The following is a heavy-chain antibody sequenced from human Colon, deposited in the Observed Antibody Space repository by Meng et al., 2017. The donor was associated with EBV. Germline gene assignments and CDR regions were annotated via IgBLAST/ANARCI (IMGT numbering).Heavy chain of an antibody. J-gene: IGHJ4*02. CDR2: IYRGGGT. D-gene: IGHD2-2*01. CDR3: ARVRVIPAAVGFDY. CDR1: GGSASTSDW. Sequence: QGLQQESGPGRVGPSGTLSLTCAVSGGSASTSDWWSWVRQPPGKGLEWIGEIYRGGGTNYNPSFKSRVTISVDTSNNHFSLKLSYVTAADTAVYYCARVRVIPAAVGFDYWGQGTLVTVSS. V-gene: IGHV4-4*02.